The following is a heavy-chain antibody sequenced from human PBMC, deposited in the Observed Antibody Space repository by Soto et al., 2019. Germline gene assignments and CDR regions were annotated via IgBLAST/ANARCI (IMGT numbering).Heavy chain of an antibody. CDR1: GGSISFYH. CDR2: IYYSANN. D-gene: IGHD3-10*01. CDR3: GRCWLGFIRDSCHPGSPNYYCYGMDV. J-gene: IGHJ6*02. Sequence: PSETLSLTCTVSGGSISFYHCSWIRQPPRKGLEWIGSIYYSANNNYTNYLKNRPTISTNTSKTQFSLGLTAVTAQETAVYYCGRCWLGFIRDSCHPGSPNYYCYGMDVWGQGTTVIVCS. V-gene: IGHV4-59*01.